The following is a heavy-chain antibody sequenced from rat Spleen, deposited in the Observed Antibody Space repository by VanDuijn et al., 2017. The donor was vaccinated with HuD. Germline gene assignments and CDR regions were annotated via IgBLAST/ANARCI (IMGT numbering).Heavy chain of an antibody. CDR3: TTDTFYDGTYYPGGFDY. CDR2: ISPTGAIT. Sequence: EVKLVESGGGLVQPGRSLKLSCAASGFNFNDYWMGWVRQAPTQGLEWVASISPTGAITNYRDSVKGRFTIYRNNGKSNSYLQMESLRSEDTATYYCTTDTFYDGTYYPGGFDYWGQGVMVTVSS. CDR1: GFNFNDYW. V-gene: IGHV5-19*01. J-gene: IGHJ2*01. D-gene: IGHD1-12*02.